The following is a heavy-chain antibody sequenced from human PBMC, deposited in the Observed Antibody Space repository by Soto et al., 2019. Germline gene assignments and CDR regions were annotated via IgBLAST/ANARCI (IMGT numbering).Heavy chain of an antibody. CDR1: GFTFSSYS. V-gene: IGHV3-48*01. CDR3: ARAPGRTELVRGVVVPDYYYYYMDV. CDR2: ISSSSSTI. Sequence: EVQLVESGGGLVQPGGSLRLSCAASGFTFSSYSMNWVRQAPGKGLEWVSYISSSSSTIYYADPVKGRFTISRDNAKNSLYLQMNSLRAEDTAVYYCARAPGRTELVRGVVVPDYYYYYMDVWGKGTTGTVSS. J-gene: IGHJ6*03. D-gene: IGHD3-10*01.